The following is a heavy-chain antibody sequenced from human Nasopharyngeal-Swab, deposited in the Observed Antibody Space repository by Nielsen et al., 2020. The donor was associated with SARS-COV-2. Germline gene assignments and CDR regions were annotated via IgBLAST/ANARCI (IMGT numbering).Heavy chain of an antibody. CDR1: GFTFSSYS. D-gene: IGHD3-10*01. J-gene: IGHJ4*02. Sequence: GGSLRLSCAASGFTFSSYSMNWVRQAPGKGLEWVSFISSSGSHKYYADSMKGRFTISRDNAKSSLYLQLSSPRAEDTAVYYCARVEEYYYGSGSLSDNWGQGTLVTVSS. CDR2: ISSSGSHK. CDR3: ARVEEYYYGSGSLSDN. V-gene: IGHV3-21*01.